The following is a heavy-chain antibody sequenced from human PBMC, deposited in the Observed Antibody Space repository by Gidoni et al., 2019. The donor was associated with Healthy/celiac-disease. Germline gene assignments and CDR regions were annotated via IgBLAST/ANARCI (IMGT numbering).Heavy chain of an antibody. CDR3: ARVSVVPAALGGSDEGMDV. Sequence: QVQLQESGPGLVKPSGTLSLTCAVSGGSISSSNWWSWVRQPPGKGLEWIGEIYHSGSTNYNPSLKSRVTISVDKSKNQFSLKLSSVTAADTAVYYCARVSVVPAALGGSDEGMDVWGQGTTVTVSS. CDR2: IYHSGST. J-gene: IGHJ6*02. D-gene: IGHD2-2*01. CDR1: GGSISSSNW. V-gene: IGHV4-4*02.